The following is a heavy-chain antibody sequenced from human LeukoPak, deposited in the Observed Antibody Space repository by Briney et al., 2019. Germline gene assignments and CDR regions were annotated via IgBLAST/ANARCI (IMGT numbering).Heavy chain of an antibody. Sequence: GGSLRLSCAASGFTFSDYYMSWIRQAPGKGLEWVSYISSSGSTIYHADSVMGRFTISRDNAKNSLYLQMNSLRAEDTAVYYCARRLLTGYYEFWGQGTLVTVSS. CDR3: ARRLLTGYYEF. CDR2: ISSSGSTI. V-gene: IGHV3-11*01. D-gene: IGHD3-9*01. CDR1: GFTFSDYY. J-gene: IGHJ4*02.